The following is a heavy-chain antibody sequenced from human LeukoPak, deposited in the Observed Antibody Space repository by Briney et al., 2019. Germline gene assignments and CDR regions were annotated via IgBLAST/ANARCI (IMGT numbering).Heavy chain of an antibody. D-gene: IGHD2-2*01. CDR2: INPSGGST. CDR1: GYTFTSYY. Sequence: GASVKVSCKASGYTFTSYYMHWVRQAPGQGLEWMGIINPSGGSTSYAQKFQGRVTMTRDMSTSTVYMELSSLRSGDTAVYYCARGRPRDGGPVVVPAAMGLDYWGQGTLVTVSS. CDR3: ARGRPRDGGPVVVPAAMGLDY. J-gene: IGHJ4*02. V-gene: IGHV1-46*01.